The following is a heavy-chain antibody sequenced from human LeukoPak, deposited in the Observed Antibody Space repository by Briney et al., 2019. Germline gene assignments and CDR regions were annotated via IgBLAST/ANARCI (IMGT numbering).Heavy chain of an antibody. CDR1: GFTFSSYG. V-gene: IGHV3-30*02. Sequence: PGGSLRLSCAASGFTFSSYGMHWVRQAPGKGLEWVAFIRYDGSNKYYADSVEGRFTISRDNSKNTLYLQMNSLRAEDTAVYYCAKDTVDTAMVKSPEGLVDYWGQGTLVTVSS. D-gene: IGHD5-18*01. CDR3: AKDTVDTAMVKSPEGLVDY. J-gene: IGHJ4*02. CDR2: IRYDGSNK.